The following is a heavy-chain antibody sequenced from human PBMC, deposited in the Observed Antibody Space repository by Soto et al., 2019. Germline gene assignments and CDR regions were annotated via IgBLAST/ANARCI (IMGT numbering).Heavy chain of an antibody. D-gene: IGHD2-8*01. Sequence: QVQLVQSGAEVKKPGSSVKVSCKASGGTFSSYAISWVRQAPGQGLEWMGGIIPIFGTANYAQKFQGRVTIPADESTSTASMELSSLRSEDTAVYYGAREPLMVYAQRESYFASWGQEPWSPSPQ. CDR2: IIPIFGTA. CDR3: AREPLMVYAQRESYFAS. V-gene: IGHV1-69*01. CDR1: GGTFSSYA. J-gene: IGHJ4*01.